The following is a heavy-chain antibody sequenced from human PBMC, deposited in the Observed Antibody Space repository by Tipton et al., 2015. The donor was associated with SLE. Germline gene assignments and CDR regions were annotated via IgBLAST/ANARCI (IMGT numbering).Heavy chain of an antibody. V-gene: IGHV5-51*01. Sequence: QLVQSGAEVKKPGESLKISCKGSGYSFTSYWIGWVRQMPGKGLEWMGIIYPGDSDTRYSPSFQGQVTISADKSISTAYLQWSSLKASDTAMYYCARGSSVTMLVVLSYAFDIWGQGTMVTVSS. CDR2: IYPGDSDT. J-gene: IGHJ3*02. CDR1: GYSFTSYW. CDR3: ARGSSVTMLVVLSYAFDI. D-gene: IGHD3-22*01.